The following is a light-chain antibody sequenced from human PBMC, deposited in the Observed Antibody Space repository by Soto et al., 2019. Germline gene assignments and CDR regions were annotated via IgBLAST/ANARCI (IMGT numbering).Light chain of an antibody. J-gene: IGLJ1*01. CDR2: RNN. Sequence: QSVLTQPHSASGTPGQGVTISCSGSTSNIGSNYVYWYQQLPGTAPKLLIYRNNQRPSGVPDRFSGSKSGTSASLAITGLQAEDEGHYFCQSYEKRVTAYVCGSGTKGTGL. CDR3: QSYEKRVTAYV. V-gene: IGLV1-47*01. CDR1: TSNIGSNY.